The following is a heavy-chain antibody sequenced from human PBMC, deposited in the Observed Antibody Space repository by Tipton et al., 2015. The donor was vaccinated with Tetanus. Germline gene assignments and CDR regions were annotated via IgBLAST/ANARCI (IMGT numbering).Heavy chain of an antibody. CDR1: GFTFSTYS. J-gene: IGHJ4*02. V-gene: IGHV3-7*03. Sequence: QLVQSGGAWVQPGGSLRLSCAASGFTFSTYSMNWVRQAPGKGLEWVANIKQDGNEKYHVDSVKGRFTISRDNGKNLLYLEMNSLRVEDTAVYYCARDPHTIRTGNHRGFDYWGQGTLVTVSS. CDR3: ARDPHTIRTGNHRGFDY. D-gene: IGHD3-10*01. CDR2: IKQDGNEK.